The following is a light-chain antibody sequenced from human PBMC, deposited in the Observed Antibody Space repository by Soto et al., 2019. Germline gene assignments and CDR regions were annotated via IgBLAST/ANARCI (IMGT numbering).Light chain of an antibody. Sequence: QSVLTQPASVSGSPGQTITISCTGGPRDVGGYNYVAWYQQHPGTDPRLIIFDVTSRLSGVSGRFSGSKSGNTASLTISGLQADDEADYFCSSYTDTTTVVFGGGTKVTVL. J-gene: IGLJ2*01. CDR3: SSYTDTTTVV. V-gene: IGLV2-14*03. CDR1: PRDVGGYNY. CDR2: DVT.